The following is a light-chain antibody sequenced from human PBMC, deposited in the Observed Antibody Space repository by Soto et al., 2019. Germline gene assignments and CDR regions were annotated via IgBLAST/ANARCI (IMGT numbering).Light chain of an antibody. J-gene: IGKJ3*01. CDR3: QQYGSFT. V-gene: IGKV3-20*01. CDR1: QSISSTY. CDR2: ATS. Sequence: ELVLTQSPGTLSLSPGEGATLSCRASQSISSTYLAWYQQKPGQAPRLLIYATSTRATGIPDRFSGSASRTDFTLTIRRLERDEFSVYYCQQYGSFTFGPGTKVDFK.